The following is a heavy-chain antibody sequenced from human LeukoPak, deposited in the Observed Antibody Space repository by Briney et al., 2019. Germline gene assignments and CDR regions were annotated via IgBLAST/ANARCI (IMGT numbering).Heavy chain of an antibody. Sequence: PGGSLRLTCAASGFPFSSYAMSWVRQAPGKGLEWVSTIGSSGSTTYYADSVKGRFTISRDNSKNTLYLQMNGLRAEDTAVYYCAKGRNWSFDLWGRGTLVTVSS. CDR1: GFPFSSYA. V-gene: IGHV3-23*01. J-gene: IGHJ2*01. CDR2: IGSSGSTT. CDR3: AKGRNWSFDL.